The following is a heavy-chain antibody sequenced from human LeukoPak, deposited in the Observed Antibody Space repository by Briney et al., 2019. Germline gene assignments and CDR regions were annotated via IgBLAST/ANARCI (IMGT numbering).Heavy chain of an antibody. CDR2: IWYDGSNK. J-gene: IGHJ4*02. CDR1: GFTFSSYG. V-gene: IGHV3-33*01. D-gene: IGHD3-10*01. Sequence: GGSLRLSCAASGFTFSSYGMHWVRQAPGKGLEWVAVIWYDGSNKYYADSVKGRFTISRDNSKSTLYLQMNSLRAADTAIYYRARSNYGSVSYFDYWGQGTLVTVSS. CDR3: ARSNYGSVSYFDY.